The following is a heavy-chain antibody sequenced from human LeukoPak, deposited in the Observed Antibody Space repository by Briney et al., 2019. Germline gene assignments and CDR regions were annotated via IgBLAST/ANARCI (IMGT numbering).Heavy chain of an antibody. J-gene: IGHJ6*02. D-gene: IGHD5-18*01. CDR1: GYTFTSYF. CDR3: ARDQGLTAPPPYGLDV. CDR2: IIPVLNIT. V-gene: IGHV1-46*01. Sequence: GVSVKVSCKASGYTFTSYFMHWVRRAPGQGLEWMGRIIPVLNITTYAQKFQGSVTITADTSTSTVYMELSSLRSEETAVYYCARDQGLTAPPPYGLDVWGQGTTVIVSS.